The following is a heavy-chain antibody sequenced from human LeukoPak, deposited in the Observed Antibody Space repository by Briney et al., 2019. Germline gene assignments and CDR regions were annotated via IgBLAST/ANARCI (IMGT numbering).Heavy chain of an antibody. CDR3: ARNVGWFRFDY. CDR1: GFTFSTYW. V-gene: IGHV3-7*03. Sequence: GGSLRLSCAAPGFTFSTYWTDWVRQAPGKGLEWVANIKEDGSEKYYEDSVKGRFTISRDNAKNSLYLQMNSLRAEDTAVYYCARNVGWFRFDYWGQGALVTVSS. CDR2: IKEDGSEK. J-gene: IGHJ4*02. D-gene: IGHD2-15*01.